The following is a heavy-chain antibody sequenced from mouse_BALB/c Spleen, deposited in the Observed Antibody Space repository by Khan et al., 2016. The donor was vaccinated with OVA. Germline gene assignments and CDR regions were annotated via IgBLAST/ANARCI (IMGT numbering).Heavy chain of an antibody. CDR3: ARHNYGPFAY. J-gene: IGHJ3*01. CDR1: GFTFSTYA. V-gene: IGHV5-9-3*01. Sequence: EVELVESGGDLVKPGGSLKLSCSASGFTFSTYAMSWVRQTPEKRLEWVATINSGGDYIYYPDSVKGRFTISRANAKNTLSLQMSSLRSEDTAMFYCARHNYGPFAYWGQGTLVSVSA. D-gene: IGHD1-1*01. CDR2: INSGGDYI.